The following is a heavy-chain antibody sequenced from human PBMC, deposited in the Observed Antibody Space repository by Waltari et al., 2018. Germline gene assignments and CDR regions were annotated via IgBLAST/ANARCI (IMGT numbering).Heavy chain of an antibody. CDR2: IYHSGST. CDR1: GYSISSGYY. Sequence: QVQLQESGPGLVKPSETLSLTCAVSGYSISSGYYWGWIRQPPGKGLEWIGSIYHSGSTYYNPSLKSRVTISVDTSKNQFSLKLSSVTAADTAVYYCARVVVGAASYYYYGMDVWGQGTTVTVSS. CDR3: ARVVVGAASYYYYGMDV. D-gene: IGHD1-26*01. V-gene: IGHV4-38-2*01. J-gene: IGHJ6*02.